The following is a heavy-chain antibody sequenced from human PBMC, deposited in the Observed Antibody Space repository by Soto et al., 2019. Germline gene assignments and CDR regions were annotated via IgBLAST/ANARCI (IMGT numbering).Heavy chain of an antibody. D-gene: IGHD1-26*01. V-gene: IGHV4-34*01. Sequence: PSETLSLTCAVYGGSFSGYYWSWIRQPPGKGLEWIGEINHSGSTNYNPSLKSRVTISVDTSKNQFSLKLSSVTAADTAVYYCARSYRSGNYSIDYWGQGTLVTVSS. CDR2: INHSGST. CDR1: GGSFSGYY. CDR3: ARSYRSGNYSIDY. J-gene: IGHJ4*02.